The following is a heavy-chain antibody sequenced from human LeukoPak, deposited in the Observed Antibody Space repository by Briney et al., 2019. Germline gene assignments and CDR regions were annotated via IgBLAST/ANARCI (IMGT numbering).Heavy chain of an antibody. CDR3: AKDRARMGRDYYDSSGPRLGAFDI. CDR2: ISGSGGST. J-gene: IGHJ3*02. Sequence: GGSLRLSCAASGFTFSSYAMSWVRQAPGKGLEWVSAISGSGGSTYYADSVKGRFTISRDNSKNTLYLQMNSLRAEDTAVYYCAKDRARMGRDYYDSSGPRLGAFDIWGQGTMVTVSS. V-gene: IGHV3-23*01. CDR1: GFTFSSYA. D-gene: IGHD3-22*01.